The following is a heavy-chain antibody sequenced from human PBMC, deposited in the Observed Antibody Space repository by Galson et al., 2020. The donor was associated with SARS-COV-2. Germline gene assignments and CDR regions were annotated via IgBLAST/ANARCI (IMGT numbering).Heavy chain of an antibody. CDR2: IKQDGSEK. V-gene: IGHV3-7*01. CDR1: GFTFSSYW. J-gene: IGHJ3*02. Sequence: GESLKISCAASGFTFSSYWMSWVRQAPGKGLEWVANIKQDGSEKYYVDSVKGRFTISRDNAKNSLYLQMNSLRAEDTAVYYCARDRHYYDSSGYGLDAFDIWGQGTMVTVSS. CDR3: ARDRHYYDSSGYGLDAFDI. D-gene: IGHD3-22*01.